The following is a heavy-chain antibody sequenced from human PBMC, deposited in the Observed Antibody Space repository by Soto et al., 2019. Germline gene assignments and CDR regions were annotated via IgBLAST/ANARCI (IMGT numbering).Heavy chain of an antibody. D-gene: IGHD3-3*01. CDR2: IYWDDDK. CDR1: GFSLSTSGVG. Sequence: SGPTLVNPTQTLTLTCTFSGFSLSTSGVGVGWIRQPPGKALEWLALIYWDDDKRYSPSLKSRLTITKDTSKNQVVLTMTNMDPVDTATYYCAHIALTIFGVVIIPDAFDIWGQGTMVTVSS. CDR3: AHIALTIFGVVIIPDAFDI. J-gene: IGHJ3*02. V-gene: IGHV2-5*02.